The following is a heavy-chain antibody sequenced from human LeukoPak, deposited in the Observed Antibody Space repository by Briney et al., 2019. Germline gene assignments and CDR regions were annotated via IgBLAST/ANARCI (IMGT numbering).Heavy chain of an antibody. CDR2: ISSSSSYI. CDR3: ARDRGGFYGSGSYGYYYYGMDV. V-gene: IGHV3-21*01. Sequence: SGGSLRLSCAASGFTFSSYSMNWVRQAPGKGLEWVSSISSSSSYIYYADSVKGRFTISRDNSKNTLYLQMNSLRAEDTAVYYCARDRGGFYGSGSYGYYYYGMDVWGQGTTVTVSS. CDR1: GFTFSSYS. D-gene: IGHD3-10*01. J-gene: IGHJ6*02.